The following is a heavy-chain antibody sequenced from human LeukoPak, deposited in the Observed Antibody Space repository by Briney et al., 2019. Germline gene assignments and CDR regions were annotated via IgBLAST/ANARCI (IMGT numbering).Heavy chain of an antibody. CDR1: GGSFSGYY. CDR3: ARGRVQHQLSLYYYYYGMDV. CDR2: INHSGST. D-gene: IGHD6-13*01. Sequence: SETLSLTCAVYGGSFSGYYWSWIRQPPGKGLEWIGEINHSGSTNYNPSLKSRVTISVDTSKNQFSLKLSSVTDADTAVYYCARGRVQHQLSLYYYYYGMDVWGQGTTVTVSS. V-gene: IGHV4-34*01. J-gene: IGHJ6*02.